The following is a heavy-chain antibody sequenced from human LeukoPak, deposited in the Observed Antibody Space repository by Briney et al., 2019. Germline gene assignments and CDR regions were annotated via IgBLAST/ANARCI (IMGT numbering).Heavy chain of an antibody. D-gene: IGHD5/OR15-5a*01. V-gene: IGHV4-4*02. CDR2: VFHDGSP. CDR1: GGFISSSSW. CDR3: ARDPNIVSAVTLRAFDI. Sequence: SGTLSLTCAVSGGFISSSSWWSWVRQPPGKGLEWIGEVFHDGSPNYNPSFRGRVTILVDKSKNQFSLNLGSLTAADTAMYYCARDPNIVSAVTLRAFDIWGQGTMVSVSS. J-gene: IGHJ3*02.